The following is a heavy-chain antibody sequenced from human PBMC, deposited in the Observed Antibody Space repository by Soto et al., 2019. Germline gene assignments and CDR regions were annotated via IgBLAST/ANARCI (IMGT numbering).Heavy chain of an antibody. J-gene: IGHJ3*01. CDR3: ARDLSPPGVFFHDAFDV. D-gene: IGHD2-8*01. CDR2: IKRDGTVT. V-gene: IGHV3-7*04. Sequence: EVQLVESGGGLVQPGESLRLCCAASGFTFSAFWMTWLRQAPGKGLEWVANIKRDGTVTHYGDSVEGRCTLSRDNAQNSLFLQLNSLRPEDTAMYYCARDLSPPGVFFHDAFDVWAQGTFVTVSS. CDR1: GFTFSAFW.